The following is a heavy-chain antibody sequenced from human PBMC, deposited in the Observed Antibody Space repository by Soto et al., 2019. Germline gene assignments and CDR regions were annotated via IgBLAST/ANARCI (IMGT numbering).Heavy chain of an antibody. J-gene: IGHJ6*02. CDR1: GGSISSYY. CDR3: ARQGFGPLHGRVDV. Sequence: QVQLQESGPGLVKPSETLSLSCTVSGGSISSYYWSWFRQSPGKRMEWIGYVHHSWGSSYNPSLQSRVARSLDTSKSQFSLKATSVTATDTAVYYCARQGFGPLHGRVDVWGQGTTVTVSS. V-gene: IGHV4-59*08. CDR2: VHHSWGS. D-gene: IGHD3-10*01.